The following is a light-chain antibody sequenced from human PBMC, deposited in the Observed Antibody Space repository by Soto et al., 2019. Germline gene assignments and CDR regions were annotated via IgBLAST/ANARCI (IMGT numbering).Light chain of an antibody. J-gene: IGKJ4*01. CDR1: QSVSSY. CDR3: QQRSNWPPGLT. Sequence: EIVLTQSPATLSLSPGERATLSCRASQSVSSYLAWYQQKPGQAPRLLIYGATSRATGIPDRFSGSGSGTDFTLTISSLEPEDFAVYYCQQRSNWPPGLTFGGGTKVDIK. CDR2: GAT. V-gene: IGKV3-11*01.